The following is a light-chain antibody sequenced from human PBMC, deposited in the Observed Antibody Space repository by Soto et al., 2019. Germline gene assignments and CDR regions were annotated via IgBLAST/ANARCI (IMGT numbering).Light chain of an antibody. V-gene: IGLV2-14*01. CDR1: MRDVVAYNL. CDR2: EVR. Sequence: QSALTQPASVSGSPGQSITISCAGTMRDVVAYNLVSWYQQHPGRAPQLIIYEVRNRPSGISFRFSGSKSGNTASLTISGLQAEDEADYYWSSYTSKSSLLFGGGTKVTVL. J-gene: IGLJ2*01. CDR3: SSYTSKSSLL.